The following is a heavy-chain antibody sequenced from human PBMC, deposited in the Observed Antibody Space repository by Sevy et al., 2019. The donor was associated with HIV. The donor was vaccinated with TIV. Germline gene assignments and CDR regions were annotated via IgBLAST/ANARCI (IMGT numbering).Heavy chain of an antibody. D-gene: IGHD6-6*01. CDR1: GFTFSGSA. J-gene: IGHJ4*01. V-gene: IGHV3-73*01. Sequence: GGSLRLSCAASGFTFSGSAMHWVRQASGKGLEWVGHIRNKANNYATAYAASVKGRFTISRDDSKNTAYLQMNSLKAEDTAIYYRSSSSPEWWGRGTLVTISS. CDR2: IRNKANNYAT. CDR3: SSSSPEW.